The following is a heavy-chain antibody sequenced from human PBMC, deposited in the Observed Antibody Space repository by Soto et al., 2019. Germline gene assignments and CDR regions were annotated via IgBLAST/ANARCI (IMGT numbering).Heavy chain of an antibody. CDR3: ARGYSSGWYGRYGFDI. CDR1: GGSISSYY. CDR2: IYYSGST. V-gene: IGHV4-59*12. J-gene: IGHJ3*02. D-gene: IGHD6-19*01. Sequence: PSETLSLTCTVSGGSISSYYWSWIRQPPGKGLEWIGYIYYSGSTYYNPSLKSRVTISIDTSKNQFSLKLSSVTAADTAVYYCARGYSSGWYGRYGFDIWGQGTMVTVSS.